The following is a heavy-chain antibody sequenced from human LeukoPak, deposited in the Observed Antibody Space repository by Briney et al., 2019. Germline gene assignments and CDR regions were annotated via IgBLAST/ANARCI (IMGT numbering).Heavy chain of an antibody. D-gene: IGHD1-26*01. CDR3: ARDISGTYSFDY. Sequence: GGSLRLSCAASGFTFSNYDMHWVRQAPGKGLEWVAVIWYDGSNKYCADSVKGRFTISRDNSKNTLYLQMNSLRAEDTAVYYCARDISGTYSFDYWGQGTLVTVSS. CDR2: IWYDGSNK. V-gene: IGHV3-33*01. CDR1: GFTFSNYD. J-gene: IGHJ4*02.